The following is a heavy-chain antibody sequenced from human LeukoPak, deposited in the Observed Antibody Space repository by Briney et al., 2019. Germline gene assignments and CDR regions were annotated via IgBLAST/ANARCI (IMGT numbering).Heavy chain of an antibody. V-gene: IGHV1-69*13. Sequence: ASVKFSYKASGGTFSRYAISDVREAPGQGLEWMGRIIPIFGTANYAQKFQGRVTITADESTSTAYMELSSVGSQPTAVYYCPRYYYGSGSSPWYWGQGTLVTVSS. CDR3: PRYYYGSGSSPWY. CDR1: GGTFSRYA. CDR2: IIPIFGTA. J-gene: IGHJ4*02. D-gene: IGHD3-10*01.